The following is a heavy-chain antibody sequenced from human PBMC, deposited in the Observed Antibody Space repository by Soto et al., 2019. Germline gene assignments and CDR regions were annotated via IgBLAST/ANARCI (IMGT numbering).Heavy chain of an antibody. D-gene: IGHD2-15*01. CDR3: ARGAVVDSAFDL. Sequence: EVQLVESGGGLVQPGGSLRLSCAASGFTFSNDDMHWVRQGTGKGLEWVAVIGAAGDTYYAGSVEGRFTISRENARNSLYLQMNHLRAGDTAVYYCARGAVVDSAFDLWGQGTMVTVSS. J-gene: IGHJ3*01. CDR2: IGAAGDT. V-gene: IGHV3-13*04. CDR1: GFTFSNDD.